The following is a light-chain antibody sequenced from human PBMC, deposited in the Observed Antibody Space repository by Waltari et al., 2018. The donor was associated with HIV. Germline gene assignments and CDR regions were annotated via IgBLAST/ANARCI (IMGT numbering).Light chain of an antibody. J-gene: IGLJ2*01. CDR3: SSYSRSSTLVL. CDR1: SSDIGGFDY. Sequence: QSALTQPASVSGASGQSITISCTGASSDIGGFDYVAWYQHPPGKVPKLIIYAVSDRPSGVSNRFSGSKSGSTASLSISGLQAEDEAVYYCSSYSRSSTLVLFGGGTKLTVL. CDR2: AVS. V-gene: IGLV2-14*03.